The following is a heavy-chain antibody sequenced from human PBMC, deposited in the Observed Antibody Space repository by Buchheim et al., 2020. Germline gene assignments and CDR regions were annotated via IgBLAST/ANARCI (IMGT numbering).Heavy chain of an antibody. D-gene: IGHD3-3*01. Sequence: EVQLLESGGGLVQPGGSLRLSCAASGFTFSSYAMSWVRQAPGKGLEWVSAISGSGGSTYYADSVKGRFTISRDNSKNTLYLQMNSLRAKDTAVYYCAKDLRFLEWLLYGDYGMDVWGQGTT. CDR3: AKDLRFLEWLLYGDYGMDV. CDR1: GFTFSSYA. V-gene: IGHV3-23*01. CDR2: ISGSGGST. J-gene: IGHJ6*02.